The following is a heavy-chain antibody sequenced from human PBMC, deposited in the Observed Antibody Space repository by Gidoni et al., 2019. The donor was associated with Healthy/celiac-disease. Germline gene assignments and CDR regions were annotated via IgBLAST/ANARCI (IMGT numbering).Heavy chain of an antibody. V-gene: IGHV4-34*01. Sequence: QVQLQQWRAGRLKPSDTLPLTCAIYGGSFSGYYWSWLRQPPGKGLEWIGEITHSGSTNYNPSLMSRVTISVDTSKNQFSLKLSSVTAADTAVYCCASLSDYVWGRYEYWGQGTLVTVSS. CDR3: ASLSDYVWGRYEY. CDR1: GGSFSGYY. CDR2: ITHSGST. J-gene: IGHJ4*02. D-gene: IGHD3-16*01.